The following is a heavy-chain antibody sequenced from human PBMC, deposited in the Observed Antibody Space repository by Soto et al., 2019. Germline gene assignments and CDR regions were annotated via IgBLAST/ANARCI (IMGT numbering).Heavy chain of an antibody. CDR2: ISTSNGYT. D-gene: IGHD3-3*01. CDR3: ARDRSFALLEWSPSDSYGMDV. J-gene: IGHJ6*02. CDR1: GGTFSSYA. V-gene: IGHV1-18*01. Sequence: ASVKVSCKASGGTFSSYAISWVRQAPGQGLEWMEWISTSNGYTNYAQKFQGRVSMTTDTSTNTAYMEVRSLRSDDTAFYFCARDRSFALLEWSPSDSYGMDVWGQGTSVTVSS.